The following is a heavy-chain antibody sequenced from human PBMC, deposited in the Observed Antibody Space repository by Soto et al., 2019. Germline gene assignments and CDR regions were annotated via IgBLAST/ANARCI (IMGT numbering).Heavy chain of an antibody. J-gene: IGHJ4*02. D-gene: IGHD6-19*01. CDR1: GYIFTAYS. CDR2: FNPNSGDT. V-gene: IGHV1-2*02. CDR3: AREASAVIPLDY. Sequence: ASVKVSCKASGYIFTAYSMHWVRQAPGQGLEWVGWFNPNSGDTIYAQKFQGRVTLTGDTSTSTAYMELYSLTSDDTAVYYCAREASAVIPLDYWGQGTLVTVSS.